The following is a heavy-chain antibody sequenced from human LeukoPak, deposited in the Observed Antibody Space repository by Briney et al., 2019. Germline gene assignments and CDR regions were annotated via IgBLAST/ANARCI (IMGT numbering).Heavy chain of an antibody. CDR3: AREDLKLPHNWFDP. J-gene: IGHJ5*02. CDR2: ITSAGDT. CDR1: GGSISPYF. Sequence: SETLSLTCTVSGGSISPYFWSWIRQPAGKGLEWIGRITSAGDTVYNPSLRGRVTMSLDTSKNQFSLILNSVAASDTALYYCAREDLKLPHNWFDPWGQGTLVTVSS. V-gene: IGHV4-4*07.